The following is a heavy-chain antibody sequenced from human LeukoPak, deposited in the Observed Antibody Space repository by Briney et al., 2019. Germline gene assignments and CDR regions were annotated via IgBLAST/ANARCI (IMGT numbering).Heavy chain of an antibody. D-gene: IGHD5-12*01. CDR1: GGSISSYY. Sequence: SETLSLTCTVSGGSISSYYWSWIRQPPGKGLEWIGYIYYSGSTNYNPSLKSRVTISVDTSKNQFSLKLSSVTAAATAVYYCASHGERWLQLRPLYYYGMDVWGQGTTVTVSS. J-gene: IGHJ6*02. CDR2: IYYSGST. CDR3: ASHGERWLQLRPLYYYGMDV. V-gene: IGHV4-59*08.